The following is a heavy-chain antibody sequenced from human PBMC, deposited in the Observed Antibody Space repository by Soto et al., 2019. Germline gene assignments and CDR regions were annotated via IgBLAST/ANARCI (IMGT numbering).Heavy chain of an antibody. CDR1: GFTFSSYC. CDR2: ISSSSSYI. CDR3: ARDLSSSSKGYFDY. Sequence: PGGSLRLSCAASGFTFSSYCMNWVRQAPGKGLEWVSSISSSSSYIYYADSVKGRFTISRDNAKNSLYLQMNSLRAEDTAVYYCARDLSSSSKGYFDYWGQGTLVTVSS. V-gene: IGHV3-21*01. D-gene: IGHD6-6*01. J-gene: IGHJ4*02.